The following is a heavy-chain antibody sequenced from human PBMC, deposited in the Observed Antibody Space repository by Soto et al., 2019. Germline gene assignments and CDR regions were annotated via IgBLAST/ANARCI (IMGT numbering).Heavy chain of an antibody. CDR2: IIPILGIA. Sequence: QVQLVQSGAEVKKPGSSVKVSCKASGGTFSSYTISWVRQAPGQGLEWMGRIIPILGIANYAQKFQGRVTITADKSTSTAFMELRSLRSEDTAVYYCARESRREGPYYYGMDVWGQGTTVTVSS. CDR3: ARESRREGPYYYGMDV. V-gene: IGHV1-69*08. D-gene: IGHD1-26*01. J-gene: IGHJ6*02. CDR1: GGTFSSYT.